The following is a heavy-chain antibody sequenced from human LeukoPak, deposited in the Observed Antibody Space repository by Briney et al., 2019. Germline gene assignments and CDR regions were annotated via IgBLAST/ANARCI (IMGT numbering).Heavy chain of an antibody. J-gene: IGHJ6*02. CDR2: INSDGRST. CDR1: GFTFNSYW. CDR3: ARSRYHGMDV. Sequence: GGSLRLSCAASGFTFNSYWMHWVRQAPGKGLVWVSRINSDGRSTTYADSVKGRFTFSRDNAKNTLYLQMNSLRAEDTAVYYCARSRYHGMDVWGQGTTFTVSS. V-gene: IGHV3-74*01.